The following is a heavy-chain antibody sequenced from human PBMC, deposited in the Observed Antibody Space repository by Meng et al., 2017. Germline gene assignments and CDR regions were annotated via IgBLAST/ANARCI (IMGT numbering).Heavy chain of an antibody. CDR3: ARMYYYGSGKYYYYYGMDV. CDR2: IWYDGSNK. V-gene: IGHV3-33*01. D-gene: IGHD3-10*01. Sequence: GESLKISCAASGFTFSSYGMHWVRQAPGKGLEWVAVIWYDGSNKYYADSVKGRFTISRDNSKNTLYLQMNGLRAEDTAVYYCARMYYYGSGKYYYYYGMDVWGQGTTVTVSS. CDR1: GFTFSSYG. J-gene: IGHJ6*02.